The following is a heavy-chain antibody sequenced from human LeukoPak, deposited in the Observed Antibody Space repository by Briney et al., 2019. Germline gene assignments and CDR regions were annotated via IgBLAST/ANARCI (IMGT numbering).Heavy chain of an antibody. Sequence: PGGSLRLSCAASGFTFSIYAMSWVRQAPGEGLEWVSAISGGGSTYYADSVKGRFTISRDNSKNTLYLQMNSLRAEDTAVYYCANLDYYDTELDYWGQGTLVTVSS. J-gene: IGHJ4*02. CDR1: GFTFSIYA. D-gene: IGHD3-22*01. CDR3: ANLDYYDTELDY. V-gene: IGHV3-23*01. CDR2: ISGGGST.